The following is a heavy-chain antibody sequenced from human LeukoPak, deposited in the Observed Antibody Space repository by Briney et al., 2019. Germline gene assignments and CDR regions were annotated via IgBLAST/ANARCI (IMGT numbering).Heavy chain of an antibody. CDR1: GFTFSSYA. D-gene: IGHD4-17*01. J-gene: IGHJ4*02. CDR3: AREGPGDYTPLDY. CDR2: ISSNGGST. Sequence: GGSLRLSCAASGFTFSSYAMHWVRQAPGKGLEYVSVISSNGGSTYYANSVKGRFTISRDNSKNTLYLQMGSLRAEDMAVYYCAREGPGDYTPLDYWGQGTLVTVSS. V-gene: IGHV3-64*01.